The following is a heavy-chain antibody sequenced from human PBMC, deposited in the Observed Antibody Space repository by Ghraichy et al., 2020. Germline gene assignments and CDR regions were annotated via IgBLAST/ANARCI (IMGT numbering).Heavy chain of an antibody. CDR2: ISSSSTTI. CDR3: ARDLI. CDR1: GFTFSTYS. V-gene: IGHV3-48*01. J-gene: IGHJ4*02. Sequence: LSLTCAASGFTFSTYSMNWVRQAPGKGPEWVSYISSSSTTIYYADSVKGRFTISRDNAKNSLYLQMNSLRAEDTAIYYCARDLIWGQGTLVTVSS.